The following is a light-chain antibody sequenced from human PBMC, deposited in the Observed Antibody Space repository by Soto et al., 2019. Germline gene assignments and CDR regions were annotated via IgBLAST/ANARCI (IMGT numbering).Light chain of an antibody. J-gene: IGKJ5*01. V-gene: IGKV3-15*01. CDR3: QQYHRWPPIT. CDR1: ESIDIN. Sequence: EIVLRQSPSTLSVSPGERPTLSCRASESIDINLVWYQQKPGQSPRLLIFRASTRATGVPTRFSGSGSGTEFTLTISSLQSEDFALYYCQQYHRWPPITFGQGTRLEIK. CDR2: RAS.